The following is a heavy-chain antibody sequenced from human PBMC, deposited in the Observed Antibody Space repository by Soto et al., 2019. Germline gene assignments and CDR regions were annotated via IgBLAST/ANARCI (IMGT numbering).Heavy chain of an antibody. CDR3: AKDANIVVVAGATGGMDV. CDR2: INPNSGGT. J-gene: IGHJ6*02. D-gene: IGHD2-2*01. Sequence: ASVKVSCKASGYTFTDCYMHWVRQAPGQGLEWMGCINPNSGGTNYAQKFQGRVTMTRVTSISTAYMELSSLRSDDTALYYCAKDANIVVVAGATGGMDVWGQGTTVTVSS. CDR1: GYTFTDCY. V-gene: IGHV1-2*02.